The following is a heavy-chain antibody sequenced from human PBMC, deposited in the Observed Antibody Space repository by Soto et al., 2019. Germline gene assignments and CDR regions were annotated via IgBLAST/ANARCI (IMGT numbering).Heavy chain of an antibody. CDR3: ARDPDGLVRAQRGFDY. J-gene: IGHJ4*02. Sequence: GGSLRLSCAASGFTFSSYGMHWVRQAPGKGLEWVAVIWYDGSNKYYADSVKGRFTISRDNSKNTLYLQMNSLRAEDTAVYYCARDPDGLVRAQRGFDYWGQGTLVTVSS. CDR1: GFTFSSYG. CDR2: IWYDGSNK. V-gene: IGHV3-33*01. D-gene: IGHD3-9*01.